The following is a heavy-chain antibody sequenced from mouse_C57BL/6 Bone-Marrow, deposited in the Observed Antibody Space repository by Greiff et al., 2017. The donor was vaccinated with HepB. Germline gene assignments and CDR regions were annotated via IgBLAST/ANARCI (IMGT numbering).Heavy chain of an antibody. CDR2: IHPNSGST. CDR1: GYTFTSYW. J-gene: IGHJ3*01. V-gene: IGHV1-64*01. Sequence: QVQLQQPGAELVKPGASVKLSCKASGYTFTSYWMHWVKQRPGQGLEWIGMIHPNSGSTNYNEKFKRKATLTVDKSSSTAYMQLSSLTSEDSAVYYCARRGDSSGSWFAYWGQGTLVTVSA. CDR3: ARRGDSSGSWFAY. D-gene: IGHD3-2*02.